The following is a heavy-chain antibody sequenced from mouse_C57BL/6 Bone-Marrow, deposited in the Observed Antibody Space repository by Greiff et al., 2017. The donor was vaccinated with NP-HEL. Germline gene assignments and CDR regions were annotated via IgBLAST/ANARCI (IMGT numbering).Heavy chain of an antibody. CDR3: ASYYGSSYGWYFDV. D-gene: IGHD1-1*01. Sequence: EVQLQQSGPELVKPGASVKISCKASGYTFTDYYMNWVKQSHGKSLEWIGDINPNNGGTSYNQKFKGKATLTVDKSSSTAYMELRSLTSEDSAVYYCASYYGSSYGWYFDVWGTGTTVTVSS. J-gene: IGHJ1*03. CDR1: GYTFTDYY. CDR2: INPNNGGT. V-gene: IGHV1-26*01.